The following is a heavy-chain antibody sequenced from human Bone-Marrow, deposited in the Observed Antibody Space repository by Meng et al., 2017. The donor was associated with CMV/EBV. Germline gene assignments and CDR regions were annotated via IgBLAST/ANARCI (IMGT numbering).Heavy chain of an antibody. Sequence: GSLRLSCTVSGYSISSGYYWGWILQPPGKGLEWIGSSYHSGSTYYNPSLKSRVTISLDTSKNQFSLKLSSVTAADTAVYYCARDQCYDFWSRYHNWCDPWGQGTLVTVSS. V-gene: IGHV4-38-2*02. CDR1: GYSISSGYY. CDR3: ARDQCYDFWSRYHNWCDP. D-gene: IGHD3-3*01. CDR2: SYHSGST. J-gene: IGHJ5*02.